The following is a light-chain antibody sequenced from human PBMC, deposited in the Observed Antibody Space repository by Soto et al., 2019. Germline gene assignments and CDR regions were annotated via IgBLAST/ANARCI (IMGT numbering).Light chain of an antibody. Sequence: QLVLTQPPSVSGAPGQRVSISCTGSGSNIGAGYDVHWYRHLPGTAPKLLIYANNNRPSGVPDRFSGSKSATSASLAITGLQAEDEADYYCLSYDNSLSGVLFGGGTKLTVL. J-gene: IGLJ2*01. CDR3: LSYDNSLSGVL. CDR2: ANN. V-gene: IGLV1-40*01. CDR1: GSNIGAGYD.